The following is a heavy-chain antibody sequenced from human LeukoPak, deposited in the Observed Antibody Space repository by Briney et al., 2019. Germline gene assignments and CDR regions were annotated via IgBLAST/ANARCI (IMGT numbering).Heavy chain of an antibody. V-gene: IGHV3-23*01. CDR2: ISGSGPYT. J-gene: IGHJ4*02. D-gene: IGHD2-2*03. CDR1: GFTFSSYA. CDR3: AKHGYCSGISCFFDY. Sequence: GGSLRLSCAASGFTFSSYAMSWVRQAPGKGLEWVSGISGSGPYTFYTDSVKGRFTISRDSSKNTLYLQMNSLRAEDTALYYCAKHGYCSGISCFFDYWGQGTLVTVSS.